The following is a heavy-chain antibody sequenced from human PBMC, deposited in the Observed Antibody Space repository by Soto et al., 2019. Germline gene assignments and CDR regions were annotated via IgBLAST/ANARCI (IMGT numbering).Heavy chain of an antibody. CDR3: ARGLRFLEWLSYFDY. D-gene: IGHD3-3*01. CDR1: GGSISSGGYY. CDR2: IYYSGST. J-gene: IGHJ4*02. V-gene: IGHV4-31*03. Sequence: TLSLTCTVSGGSISSGGYYWSWIRQHPGKGLEWIGYIYYSGSTYYNPSLKSRVTISVDTSKNQFSLKLSSVTAADTAVYYCARGLRFLEWLSYFDYCGQGTLVTVST.